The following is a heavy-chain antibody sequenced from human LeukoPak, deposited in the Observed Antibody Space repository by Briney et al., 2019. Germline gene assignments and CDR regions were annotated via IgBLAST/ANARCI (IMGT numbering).Heavy chain of an antibody. J-gene: IGHJ2*01. V-gene: IGHV4-59*01. D-gene: IGHD3-16*01. CDR2: IYYSGST. CDR1: GGSISSYY. Sequence: SETLSLTCTVSGGSISSYYWSWIRQPPGNGLEWMGYIYYSGSTNYNPSLKSRVTISVDTSKNQFSLKLSSVTAADTAVYYCARGGFGTKGRSRPHWYFDRWGRGALVTVSS. CDR3: ARGGFGTKGRSRPHWYFDR.